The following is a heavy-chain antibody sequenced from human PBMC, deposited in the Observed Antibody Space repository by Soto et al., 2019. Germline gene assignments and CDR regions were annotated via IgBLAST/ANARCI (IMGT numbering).Heavy chain of an antibody. V-gene: IGHV1-18*01. Sequence: QVHLVQSGAEVKKPGASVKVSCQGSGYDFTTYGITWVRQAPGKGLEWMAWISAHNGNTDYAQKLQGRVTVTRDTSTSTAYMALRRLRSDDTAVYYCARGRDGYYWGQGALGSVSS. J-gene: IGHJ4*02. CDR2: ISAHNGNT. CDR1: GYDFTTYG. CDR3: ARGRDGYY.